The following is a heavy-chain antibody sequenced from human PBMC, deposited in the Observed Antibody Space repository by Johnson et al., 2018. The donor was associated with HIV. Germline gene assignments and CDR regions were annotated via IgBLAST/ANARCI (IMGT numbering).Heavy chain of an antibody. Sequence: VQLVESGGGLIQPGGSLRLSCAASGFTVSSNYMSWVRQPPGKGLEWVSLIDSGGTTNYADSVKGRFTISRDNSKNTLYLQMNSLRAEDTAVYYCARAFLHSSGWGPALPDAFDIWGQGTMVTVSS. CDR3: ARAFLHSSGWGPALPDAFDI. D-gene: IGHD6-19*01. V-gene: IGHV3-53*01. CDR1: GFTVSSNY. J-gene: IGHJ3*02. CDR2: IDSGGTT.